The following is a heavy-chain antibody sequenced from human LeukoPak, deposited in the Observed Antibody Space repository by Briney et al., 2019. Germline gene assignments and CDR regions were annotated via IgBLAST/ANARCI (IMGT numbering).Heavy chain of an antibody. D-gene: IGHD3-10*02. J-gene: IGHJ6*04. V-gene: IGHV3-48*04. Sequence: GGSLRLSCAASGFSFSSYSMNWVRQAPGKGLEWVSYISSSTTTIYYADSVKGRFTISRDNAKNSLYLQMNSLRAEDTAVYYCAELGITMIGGVWGKGTTVTISS. CDR2: ISSSTTTI. CDR3: AELGITMIGGV. CDR1: GFSFSSYS.